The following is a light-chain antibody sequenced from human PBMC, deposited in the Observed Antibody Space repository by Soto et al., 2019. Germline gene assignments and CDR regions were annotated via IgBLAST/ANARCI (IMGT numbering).Light chain of an antibody. CDR3: QQYYSYPLT. CDR1: QSISSY. J-gene: IGKJ4*01. Sequence: DIQMTQSPSSLSASVGDRVTITCLASQSISSYLGWYQQKPGKAPKLLIYAASTLQSGVPSRFSGSGSGTDFTLTISCLQSEDFATYYCQQYYSYPLTFGGGTKVDIK. CDR2: AAS. V-gene: IGKV1-9*01.